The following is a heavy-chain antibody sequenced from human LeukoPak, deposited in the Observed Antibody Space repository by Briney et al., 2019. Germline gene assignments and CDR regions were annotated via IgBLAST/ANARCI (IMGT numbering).Heavy chain of an antibody. V-gene: IGHV1-2*02. D-gene: IGHD3-22*01. CDR1: GYTFTGYY. CDR3: ARDRGYDSSGYQYYFDY. Sequence: ASVKVSCKASGYTFTGYYMHWVRQAPGQGLEWMGWINPNSGGTNYAQKFQGRVTMTRDTSISTAYMELSRLRSDDTAAYYCARDRGYDSSGYQYYFDYWGQGTLVTVSS. J-gene: IGHJ4*02. CDR2: INPNSGGT.